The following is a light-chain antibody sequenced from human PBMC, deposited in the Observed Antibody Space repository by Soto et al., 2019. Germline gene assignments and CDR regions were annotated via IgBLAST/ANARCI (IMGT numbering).Light chain of an antibody. V-gene: IGKV3-11*01. J-gene: IGKJ5*01. Sequence: EIVLTQSPATLSLSRGERATLSCRASQSFRGLLAWYQQKPGQAPRLLIYDAYNRATGIPPRFSGSGSGTNFTLTISSLEPEDPAVYYCQQRHMWPLTFGQRTRLQI. CDR1: QSFRGL. CDR3: QQRHMWPLT. CDR2: DAY.